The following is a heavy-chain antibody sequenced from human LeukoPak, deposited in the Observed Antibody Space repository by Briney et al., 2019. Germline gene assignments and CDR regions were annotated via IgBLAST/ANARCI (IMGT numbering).Heavy chain of an antibody. CDR3: AREDGSGINYYYGMDA. Sequence: SETLSLTCTVSGGSISSGDYYWSWIRQPPGKGLEWIGYIYYSGSTYYNPSLKSRVTISVDTSKNQFSLKLSSVTAADTAVYYCAREDGSGINYYYGMDACGQGTTVTVSS. CDR1: GGSISSGDYY. D-gene: IGHD3-10*01. J-gene: IGHJ6*02. V-gene: IGHV4-30-4*01. CDR2: IYYSGST.